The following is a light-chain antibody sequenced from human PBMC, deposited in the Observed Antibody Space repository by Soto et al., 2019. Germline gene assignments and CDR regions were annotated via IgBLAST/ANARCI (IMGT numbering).Light chain of an antibody. V-gene: IGLV1-47*01. Sequence: QSVLTQPPSASGTPGQRVTISCSGSSSNIESNYVYWYQQLLGTAPKLLIYRNNQRPSGVPDRFSGSKSGTSASLAISGLRSEDEGDYYCAAWDDSLSPNYVFGTGTKVTVL. CDR3: AAWDDSLSPNYV. CDR2: RNN. CDR1: SSNIESNY. J-gene: IGLJ1*01.